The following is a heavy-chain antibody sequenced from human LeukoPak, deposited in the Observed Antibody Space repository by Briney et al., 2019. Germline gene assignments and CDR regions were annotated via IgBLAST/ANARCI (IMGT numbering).Heavy chain of an antibody. CDR2: IYTSGST. J-gene: IGHJ6*03. V-gene: IGHV4-61*02. CDR3: AREQQQLIDYYYYYYMDV. D-gene: IGHD6-13*01. CDR1: GGSISSGSYY. Sequence: SETLSLTCTVSGGSISSGSYYWSWIRQPAGKGLEWIGRIYTSGSTNYNPSLKSRVTISVDTSKNQFSLKLSSVTAADTAVYYCAREQQQLIDYYYYYYMDVWGKGTTVTISS.